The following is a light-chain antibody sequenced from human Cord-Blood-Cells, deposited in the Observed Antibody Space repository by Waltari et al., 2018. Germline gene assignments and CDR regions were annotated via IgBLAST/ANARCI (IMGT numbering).Light chain of an antibody. V-gene: IGKV1-39*01. Sequence: DIQMTQSPSSLSASVGDRVTITCRASQSISSYLNWYQQKPGKAPKPLIYAASSLQSGVPSRFSGSGSGTDFTLTISSLQPEDFATYYCQQSYSTLSTFGPGTKVDIK. CDR1: QSISSY. CDR2: AAS. J-gene: IGKJ3*01. CDR3: QQSYSTLST.